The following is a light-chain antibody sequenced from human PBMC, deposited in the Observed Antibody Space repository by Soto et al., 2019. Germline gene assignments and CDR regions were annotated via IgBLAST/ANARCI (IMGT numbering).Light chain of an antibody. Sequence: EVGLTQSPGSVSLSPGERATLSCRASQSVTSSFLAWYQQKPGQAPRLVIYGASIRPAGIPDRFSGSGSGTDFTLTINRLEPEDFAVYYCQQYAKLPITYG. V-gene: IGKV3-20*01. CDR1: QSVTSSF. CDR3: QQYAKLPIT. CDR2: GAS. J-gene: IGKJ5*01.